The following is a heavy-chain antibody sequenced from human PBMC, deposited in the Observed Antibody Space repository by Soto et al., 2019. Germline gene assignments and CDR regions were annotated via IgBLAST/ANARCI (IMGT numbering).Heavy chain of an antibody. CDR2: INADNGNT. Sequence: ASVKVSCKTSGYSFTNYAMHWVRQAPGQSLEWMGWINADNGNTKYSQKFQGRVTITRDTSASTAYMELSSLRSEDTAVYYRARGAKYYYDSSGYYYIFHYWGQGTQVTVSS. D-gene: IGHD3-22*01. CDR3: ARGAKYYYDSSGYYYIFHY. CDR1: GYSFTNYA. J-gene: IGHJ4*02. V-gene: IGHV1-3*01.